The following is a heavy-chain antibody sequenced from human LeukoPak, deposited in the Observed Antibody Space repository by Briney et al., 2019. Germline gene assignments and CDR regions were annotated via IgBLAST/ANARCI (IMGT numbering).Heavy chain of an antibody. D-gene: IGHD4-23*01. CDR2: ITPILGTA. Sequence: ASVKVSCYASGGTFSTYAISWVRQAPGQGLEWMGGITPILGTANYAQKFQGRVTINADQSTSTAYMELSSLRSEDTAVYYCARSLIDYGGSYDAFDIWGQGTMVTISS. CDR1: GGTFSTYA. CDR3: ARSLIDYGGSYDAFDI. V-gene: IGHV1-69*10. J-gene: IGHJ3*02.